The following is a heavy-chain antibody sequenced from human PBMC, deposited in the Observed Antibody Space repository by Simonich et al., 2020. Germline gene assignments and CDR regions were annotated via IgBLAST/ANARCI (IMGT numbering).Heavy chain of an antibody. CDR1: GFTFDDYA. V-gene: IGHV3-9*01. CDR3: AKDGGYCTNGVCYYFDY. D-gene: IGHD2-8*01. CDR2: ISWNSGSK. Sequence: EVQLVESGGGLVQPGRSLRLSCAASGFTFDDYAMHWVRKAPGKGLEWVSGISWNSGSKGYADSVKGRFTISRDNAKNSLYLQMNSLRAEDTALYYCAKDGGYCTNGVCYYFDYWGQGTLVTVSS. J-gene: IGHJ4*02.